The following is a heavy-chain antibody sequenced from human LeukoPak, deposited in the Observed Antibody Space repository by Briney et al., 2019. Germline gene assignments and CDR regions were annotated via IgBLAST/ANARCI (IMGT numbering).Heavy chain of an antibody. V-gene: IGHV3-48*01. D-gene: IGHD6-6*01. CDR1: GFTFSSYS. J-gene: IGHJ4*02. Sequence: PGGSLRLSCAASGFTFSSYSMNWVRQAPGKGLEWVSYISSSSSTIYYADSVKGRFTISRDNAKNSLYLQMNSLRAEDTAVYYCARHITTSSTSSHFDSWGQGTLVTVSS. CDR3: ARHITTSSTSSHFDS. CDR2: ISSSSSTI.